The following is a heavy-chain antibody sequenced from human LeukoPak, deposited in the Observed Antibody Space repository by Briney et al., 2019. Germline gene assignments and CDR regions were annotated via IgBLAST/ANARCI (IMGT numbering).Heavy chain of an antibody. V-gene: IGHV3-48*01. CDR3: ARDYKYAFDN. D-gene: IGHD5-24*01. CDR1: GFRFSDYS. J-gene: IGHJ4*02. CDR2: IGIDSGNT. Sequence: GGSLRLSCAASGFRFSDYSMNWVRQAPGKGLEWISYIGIDSGNTNYADSVKGRFTISGDKAKNSLYLQMNSLRVGDTAVYYCARDYKYAFDNWGQGTLVTVSS.